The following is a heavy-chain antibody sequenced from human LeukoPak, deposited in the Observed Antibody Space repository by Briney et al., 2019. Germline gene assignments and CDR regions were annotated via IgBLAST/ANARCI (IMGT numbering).Heavy chain of an antibody. D-gene: IGHD1-14*01. CDR2: ISRSGGST. CDR3: AKALFGKPEGGFDY. CDR1: GLTFSSYA. J-gene: IGHJ4*02. V-gene: IGHV3-23*01. Sequence: GWGLSLSCAASGLTFSSYAMSWVGQAPGKGLEWVAGISRSGGSTYDAASVKGQFNIYRDTSKNTLYLHINSLRAEDTAVYYCAKALFGKPEGGFDYWGQGTLVTVYS.